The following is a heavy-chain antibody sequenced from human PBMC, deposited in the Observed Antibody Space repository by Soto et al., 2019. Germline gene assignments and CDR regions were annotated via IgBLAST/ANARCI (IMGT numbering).Heavy chain of an antibody. J-gene: IGHJ6*02. D-gene: IGHD6-13*01. CDR2: IYYSGST. Sequence: SETLSLTCTVSGGSISSYYWSWIRQPPGKGLEWIEYIYYSGSTNYNPSLKSRVTISVDTSKNQFSLKLSSVTAADTAVYYCARDRGIAAATGGGMDVWGQGTTVTVSS. CDR1: GGSISSYY. CDR3: ARDRGIAAATGGGMDV. V-gene: IGHV4-59*12.